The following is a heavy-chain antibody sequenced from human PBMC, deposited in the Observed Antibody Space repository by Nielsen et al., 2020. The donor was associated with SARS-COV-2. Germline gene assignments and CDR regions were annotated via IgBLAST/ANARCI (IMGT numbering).Heavy chain of an antibody. Sequence: GESLKISCAASGFTFSSYSMNWVSQAPGKGLEWVSSISSSSSYIYYADSVKGRLTISRDNAKNSLYLKMNSMRAEDTAVYYCARARYYYDSSGYYFVRDGSPGDYWGQGTLVTVSS. V-gene: IGHV3-21*01. CDR1: GFTFSSYS. J-gene: IGHJ4*02. CDR2: ISSSSSYI. CDR3: ARARYYYDSSGYYFVRDGSPGDY. D-gene: IGHD3-22*01.